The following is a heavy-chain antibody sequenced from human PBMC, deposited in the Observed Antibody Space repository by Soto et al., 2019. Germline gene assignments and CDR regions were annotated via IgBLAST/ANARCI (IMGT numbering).Heavy chain of an antibody. Sequence: EVQLVESGGGLIKPGGSLRLSCAASGFTVTSNHMSWTRQAPGKGLEWVSVIYSGGTTNYAGSVKGRFTISRDISKNTGYLQMDSLRDDDSAVYYCARTGGGVGGYWGQGTLVTVSP. CDR2: IYSGGTT. CDR1: GFTVTSNH. CDR3: ARTGGGVGGY. D-gene: IGHD3-16*01. J-gene: IGHJ4*02. V-gene: IGHV3-53*01.